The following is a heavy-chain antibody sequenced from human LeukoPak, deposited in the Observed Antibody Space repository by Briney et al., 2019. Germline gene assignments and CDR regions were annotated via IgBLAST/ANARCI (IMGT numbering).Heavy chain of an antibody. Sequence: SETLSLTCAVYGGSFSDYYWTWIRQPPGKGLEWIGEINHRGSTNYSPSLKSRLTVSVDTSKNQFSLKLSSVTAADTAVYYCARLVGRHVVRGVLRDNCFGPWGQGTLVTVSS. CDR1: GGSFSDYY. CDR3: ARLVGRHVVRGVLRDNCFGP. D-gene: IGHD3-10*01. CDR2: INHRGST. V-gene: IGHV4-34*01. J-gene: IGHJ5*02.